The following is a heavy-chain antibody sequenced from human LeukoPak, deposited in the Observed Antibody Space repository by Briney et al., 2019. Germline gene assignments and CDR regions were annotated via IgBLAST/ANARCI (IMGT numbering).Heavy chain of an antibody. CDR1: GYTFTSYG. Sequence: ASVKVSCKASGYTFTSYGISWVRQAPGQGLEWMGWISAYNGNTNYAQKLQGRVTMTTDTSTSTAYMELRSLRSDDTAVYYCARDPNIVVVVAATVRDNWFDPWGQGTLVTVPS. CDR2: ISAYNGNT. D-gene: IGHD2-15*01. J-gene: IGHJ5*02. CDR3: ARDPNIVVVVAATVRDNWFDP. V-gene: IGHV1-18*01.